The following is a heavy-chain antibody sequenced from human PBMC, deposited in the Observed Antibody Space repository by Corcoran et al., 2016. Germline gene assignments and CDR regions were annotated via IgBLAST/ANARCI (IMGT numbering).Heavy chain of an antibody. Sequence: EVQLVESGGGLVKPGGSLGLSCAASGFTCSNAWMGWVRQAPGEGLEWVGRIKSKTDGGTTDYAAPVKGRFTISRDDSKNTLYLQMNSLKTEDTAVYYLTTDCSGYDPPICYYYYGMDVWGQGTTVTVSS. CDR1: GFTCSNAW. CDR3: TTDCSGYDPPICYYYYGMDV. J-gene: IGHJ6*02. CDR2: IKSKTDGGTT. D-gene: IGHD5-12*01. V-gene: IGHV3-15*01.